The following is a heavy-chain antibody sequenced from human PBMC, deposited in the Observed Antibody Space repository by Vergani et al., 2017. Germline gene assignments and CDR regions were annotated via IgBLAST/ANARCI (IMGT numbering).Heavy chain of an antibody. CDR2: VLFDGSNE. J-gene: IGHJ4*02. V-gene: IGHV3-30*02. CDR3: ARDPAYCHEGSFAV. D-gene: IGHD2-21*01. CDR1: GFTFNRSG. Sequence: QVQLVQSGGGVVQPGGPLRLSCVASGFTFNRSGMQRVRQAPGKGREWVGYVLFDGSNEYYADSMKGGFIDSRDNSNDALYLQMNSLRTDDTSVYYYARDPAYCHEGSFAVWGQGSVVTVSS.